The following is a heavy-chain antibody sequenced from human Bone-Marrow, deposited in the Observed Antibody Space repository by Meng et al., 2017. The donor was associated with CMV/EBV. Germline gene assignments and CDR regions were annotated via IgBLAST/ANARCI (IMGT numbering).Heavy chain of an antibody. V-gene: IGHV3-74*01. Sequence: LSCVASGFTFSRYWMPWVRQVPGKGLEWVARISRDGTSPHYADSVGGRFTISRDNAKNTLYLQMSSLRAEDTAAYYCVRDGDHYDFDYWGQGTLVTVSS. D-gene: IGHD4-17*01. CDR3: VRDGDHYDFDY. CDR1: GFTFSRYW. J-gene: IGHJ4*02. CDR2: ISRDGTSP.